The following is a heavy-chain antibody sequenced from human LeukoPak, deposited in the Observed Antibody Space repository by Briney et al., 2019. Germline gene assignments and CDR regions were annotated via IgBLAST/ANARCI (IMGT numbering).Heavy chain of an antibody. Sequence: VASVKVPCKAPGGTFSSYAISWVRQAPGQGLEWMGRIIPILGIANYAQKFQGRVTITADKSTSTAYMELSSLRSEDTAVYYCARVLGYYDSSGYIYYWGQGTLVTVSS. J-gene: IGHJ4*02. V-gene: IGHV1-69*04. CDR1: GGTFSSYA. D-gene: IGHD3-22*01. CDR2: IIPILGIA. CDR3: ARVLGYYDSSGYIYY.